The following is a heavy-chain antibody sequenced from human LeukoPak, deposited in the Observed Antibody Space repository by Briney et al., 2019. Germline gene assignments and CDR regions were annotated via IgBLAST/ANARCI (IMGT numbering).Heavy chain of an antibody. Sequence: GGSLRLSCAASGFSLSTSSMAWVRQAPEGGPDWVADIYADSSDTYHADSVKGRFSISRDDSTNTLYLQLNSLRAEDTAAYYCAKRLNHNYFEHWGRGALVTVSS. CDR1: GFSLSTSS. J-gene: IGHJ4*02. V-gene: IGHV3-23*01. CDR3: AKRLNHNYFEH. CDR2: IYADSSDT. D-gene: IGHD1-14*01.